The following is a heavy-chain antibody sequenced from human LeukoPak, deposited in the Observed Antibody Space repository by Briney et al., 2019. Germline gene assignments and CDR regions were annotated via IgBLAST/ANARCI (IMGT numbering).Heavy chain of an antibody. J-gene: IGHJ6*02. D-gene: IGHD3-22*01. CDR2: IDPSDSYT. V-gene: IGHV5-10-1*01. Sequence: GESLRIFCKGSGYSFTSYWISWVRQMPGKGLERMGRIDPSDSYTNYSPSFQGHVTISADKSISTAYLQWSSLKASDTAMYYCARLGDYYDSSGYYYKTGYYGMDVWGQGTTVTVSS. CDR3: ARLGDYYDSSGYYYKTGYYGMDV. CDR1: GYSFTSYW.